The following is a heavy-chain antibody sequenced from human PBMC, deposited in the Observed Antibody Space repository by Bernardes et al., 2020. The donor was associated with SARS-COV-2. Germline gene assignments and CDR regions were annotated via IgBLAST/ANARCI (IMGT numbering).Heavy chain of an antibody. CDR1: GGSISSFY. CDR3: ARLGRPQFYFDF. J-gene: IGHJ4*02. V-gene: IGHV4-4*09. CDR2: ISKSGTT. D-gene: IGHD7-27*01. Sequence: SETLSLTCTVSGGSISSFYWGWIRQPPGKGLEWIGHISKSGTTNYNPSLKSRVSMSVDTSKNQISLKLRSLTAADTAVYYCARLGRPQFYFDFWGQGTLVTVSS.